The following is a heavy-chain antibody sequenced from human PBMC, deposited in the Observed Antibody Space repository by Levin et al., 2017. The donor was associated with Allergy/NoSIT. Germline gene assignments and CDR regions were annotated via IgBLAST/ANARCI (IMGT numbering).Heavy chain of an antibody. J-gene: IGHJ4*02. Sequence: ASVKVSCKASGNTFTTYDINWVRQAGQGLEWVGWMSPNSGDTGYAQKFQGRVTMTRNTSISTAYMELSSLTSEDTAVYYCARGPPNWGFDYWGQGTLVTVSS. CDR3: ARGPPNWGFDY. D-gene: IGHD7-27*01. CDR2: MSPNSGDT. CDR1: GNTFTTYD. V-gene: IGHV1-8*01.